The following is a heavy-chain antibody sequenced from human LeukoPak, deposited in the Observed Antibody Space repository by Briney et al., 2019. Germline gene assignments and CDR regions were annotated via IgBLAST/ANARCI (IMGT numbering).Heavy chain of an antibody. J-gene: IGHJ6*03. CDR3: ARAVSSIAARTYYYYYYYMDV. Sequence: ASAKVSCKASGYTFTSYDINWVRQATGQGLEWMGWMNPNSGNTGYAQKFQGRVTITRNTSISTAYMELSSLRSEDTAVYYCARAVSSIAARTYYYYYYYMDVWGKGTTVTVSS. D-gene: IGHD6-6*01. CDR2: MNPNSGNT. V-gene: IGHV1-8*03. CDR1: GYTFTSYD.